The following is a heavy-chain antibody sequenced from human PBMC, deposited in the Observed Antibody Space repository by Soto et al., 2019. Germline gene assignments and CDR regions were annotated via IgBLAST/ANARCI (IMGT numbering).Heavy chain of an antibody. J-gene: IGHJ4*02. CDR1: GFTFSSYA. V-gene: IGHV3-30-3*01. CDR2: ISYDGSNK. CDR3: ARDAHYYDFWSGYPGY. Sequence: LRLSCAASGFTFSSYAMHWVRQAPGKGLEWVAVISYDGSNKYYADSVKGRFTISRDNSKNTLYLQMNSLRAEDTAVYYCARDAHYYDFWSGYPGYWGQGTLVTVSS. D-gene: IGHD3-3*01.